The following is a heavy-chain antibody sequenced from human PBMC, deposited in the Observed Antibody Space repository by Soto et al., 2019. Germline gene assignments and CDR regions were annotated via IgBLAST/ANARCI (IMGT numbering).Heavy chain of an antibody. Sequence: SETLSLTCTVSGGSISSYYWSWIRQPPGKGLEWIGYIYYSGSTNYNPSLKSRVTISVDTSKNQFSLKLSSVTAADTAVYYCARAGLKGYCSGGSCYGAFDIWGQGTMVTVSS. CDR3: ARAGLKGYCSGGSCYGAFDI. J-gene: IGHJ3*02. D-gene: IGHD2-15*01. V-gene: IGHV4-59*01. CDR2: IYYSGST. CDR1: GGSISSYY.